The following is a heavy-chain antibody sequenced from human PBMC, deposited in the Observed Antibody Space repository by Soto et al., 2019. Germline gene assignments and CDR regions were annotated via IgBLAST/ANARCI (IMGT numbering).Heavy chain of an antibody. Sequence: ASVKVSCKASGYTFTSYGISWVRQAPGQGLEWMGWISAYNGNTNYAQKLQGRVTMTTDTSTSTAYMELRSPRAEDTAVYYCAKDEVRVPQGWFDPWGQGTLVTVSS. J-gene: IGHJ5*02. CDR3: AKDEVRVPQGWFDP. V-gene: IGHV1-18*01. CDR1: GYTFTSYG. D-gene: IGHD3-10*01. CDR2: ISAYNGNT.